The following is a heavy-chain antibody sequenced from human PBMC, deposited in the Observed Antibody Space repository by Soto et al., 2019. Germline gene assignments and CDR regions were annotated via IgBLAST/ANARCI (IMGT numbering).Heavy chain of an antibody. CDR2: INPSGGST. V-gene: IGHV1-46*01. CDR1: GYTFTSYY. CDR3: ATDRGSSSWYDYYGMDV. J-gene: IGHJ6*02. D-gene: IGHD6-13*01. Sequence: ASVKVSCKASGYTFTSYYMHWVRQAPGQGLEWMGIINPSGGSTSYAQKFQGRVTMTRDTSTSTVYMELSSLRSEDTAVYYCATDRGSSSWYDYYGMDVWGQGTTVTVSS.